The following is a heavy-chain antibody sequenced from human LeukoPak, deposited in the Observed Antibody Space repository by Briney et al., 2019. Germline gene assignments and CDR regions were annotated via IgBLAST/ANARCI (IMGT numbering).Heavy chain of an antibody. CDR2: INHSGST. CDR1: GGSFSGYY. CDR3: ARGGATSGWFDY. D-gene: IGHD6-19*01. Sequence: PSETLSLTCAVYGGSFSGYYWSWIRQPPGKGLEWIGEINHSGSTNYNPSLKSRVTISVDTSKNQFSLQLSSVTATDTAVYSCARGGATSGWFDYWGQGILVIVSS. V-gene: IGHV4-34*01. J-gene: IGHJ4*02.